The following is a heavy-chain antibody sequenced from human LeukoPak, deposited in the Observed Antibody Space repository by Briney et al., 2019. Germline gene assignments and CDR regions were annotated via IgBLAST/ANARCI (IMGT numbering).Heavy chain of an antibody. D-gene: IGHD3-3*01. CDR3: AKDSAYDFWSGMTRQLDS. J-gene: IGHJ4*02. CDR1: GFTFSRYA. CDR2: IRYDGDGSTI. V-gene: IGHV3-30*02. Sequence: PGGSPRLSCAASGFTFSRYAMHWVRQAPGKGLEWVAFIRYDGDGSTISYTGSVKGRFTISRDNSNNTLFLQMNSLREADTGVYFCAKDSAYDFWSGMTRQLDSWGQGTLVIVSS.